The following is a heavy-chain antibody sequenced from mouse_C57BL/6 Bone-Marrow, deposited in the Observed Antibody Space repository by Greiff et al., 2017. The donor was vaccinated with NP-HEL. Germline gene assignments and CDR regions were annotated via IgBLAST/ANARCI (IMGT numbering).Heavy chain of an antibody. CDR2: IDPANGDT. CDR3: TTDHYYGSSVDY. V-gene: IGHV14-4*01. D-gene: IGHD1-1*01. Sequence: VQLKESGAELVRPGASVKLSCTASGFNIKDDYMHWVKQRPEQGLEWIGWIDPANGDTEYASKFQGKATITADTSSNTAYLQLSSLTSEDTAVYYCTTDHYYGSSVDYWGQGTTLTVSS. J-gene: IGHJ2*01. CDR1: GFNIKDDY.